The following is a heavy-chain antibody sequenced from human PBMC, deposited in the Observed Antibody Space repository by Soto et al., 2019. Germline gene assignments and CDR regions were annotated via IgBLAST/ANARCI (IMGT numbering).Heavy chain of an antibody. D-gene: IGHD6-13*01. CDR3: ARLPCVGRAAAGLPHLCVYYYMTS. Sequence: EVQLVESGGGLVQPGGSLRLSCAASGFTFSSYSMNWVRQAPGKGLEWVSYISSSSSTIYYADSVKGRFTISRDNAKNSLYLQMNSLRAEDTAVYYCARLPCVGRAAAGLPHLCVYYYMTSGAKGPRSPSP. CDR1: GFTFSSYS. CDR2: ISSSSSTI. V-gene: IGHV3-48*01. J-gene: IGHJ6*03.